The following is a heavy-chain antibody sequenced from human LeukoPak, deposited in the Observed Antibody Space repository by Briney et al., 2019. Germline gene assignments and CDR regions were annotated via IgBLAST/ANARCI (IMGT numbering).Heavy chain of an antibody. D-gene: IGHD2-2*01. CDR3: ARVGQLLP. CDR2: ISYDGSNK. Sequence: GGSLRLSCAASGFTFSSYAMHWVRQAPGKGLEWVAVISYDGSNKYYADSVKGRFTISRDNSKNTLYLQMNSLRAEDTAVYYCARVGQLLPWGQGPLVTVSS. J-gene: IGHJ5*02. CDR1: GFTFSSYA. V-gene: IGHV3-30*01.